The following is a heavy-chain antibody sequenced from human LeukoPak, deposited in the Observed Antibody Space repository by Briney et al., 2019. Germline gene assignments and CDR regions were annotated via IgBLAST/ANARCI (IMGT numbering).Heavy chain of an antibody. CDR3: ARDPEYYYDSSGQTGGS. V-gene: IGHV3-11*04. D-gene: IGHD3-22*01. CDR1: GFSFSDYY. CDR2: VSSSGTRI. Sequence: GGSLRLPCAASGFSFSDYYMSWIRQAPGKGLEWVSYVSSSGTRIYYADSVKGRFTISRDNAKNSLYLQMNSLRAEDTAVYYCARDPEYYYDSSGQTGGSWGQGTLVTVSS. J-gene: IGHJ5*02.